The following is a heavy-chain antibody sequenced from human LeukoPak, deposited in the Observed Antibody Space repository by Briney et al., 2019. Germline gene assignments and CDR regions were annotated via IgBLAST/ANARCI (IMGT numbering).Heavy chain of an antibody. CDR1: GYTFTGHY. CDR3: ARDLRTMVRGVIPRNWFDP. Sequence: ASVKVSCKASGYTFTGHYMHWVRQAPGQGLEWMGWINPNSGGTNYAQKFQGRVTMTRDTSISTAYMELSRLRSDDTAVYYCARDLRTMVRGVIPRNWFDPWGQGTLVTVSS. V-gene: IGHV1-2*02. CDR2: INPNSGGT. J-gene: IGHJ5*02. D-gene: IGHD3-10*01.